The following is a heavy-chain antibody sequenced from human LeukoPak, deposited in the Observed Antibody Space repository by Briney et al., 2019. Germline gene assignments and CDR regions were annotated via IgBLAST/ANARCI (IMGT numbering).Heavy chain of an antibody. CDR2: TYYRSTWYN. D-gene: IGHD2-2*01. CDR3: ARRLTQYDCFDP. CDR1: GDSVSSNSVT. Sequence: SQTLSLTCAISGDSVSSNSVTWNWIRQSPSRGLEWLGRTYYRSTWYNDYAVSVRGRITANPDTSKNQFSLHLNSVTPEDTAIYYCARRLTQYDCFDPWGQGILVTVSS. V-gene: IGHV6-1*01. J-gene: IGHJ5*02.